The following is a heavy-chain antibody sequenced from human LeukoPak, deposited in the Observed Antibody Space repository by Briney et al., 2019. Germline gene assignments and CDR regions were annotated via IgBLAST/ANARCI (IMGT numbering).Heavy chain of an antibody. V-gene: IGHV1-3*01. Sequence: ASVKVSCKASGYTFTSYGISWVRQAPGQRLEWMGWVNAGNGNTKYSQKFQGRVTITRDTSASTAYMELSSLRSEDTAVYYCATGCSGGSCSMRTYYYGMDVWGQGTTVTVSS. CDR2: VNAGNGNT. D-gene: IGHD2-15*01. J-gene: IGHJ6*02. CDR1: GYTFTSYG. CDR3: ATGCSGGSCSMRTYYYGMDV.